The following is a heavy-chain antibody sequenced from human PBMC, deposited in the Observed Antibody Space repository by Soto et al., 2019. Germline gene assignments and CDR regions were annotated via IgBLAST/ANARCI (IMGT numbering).Heavy chain of an antibody. Sequence: LSLTCTVSGGSISSGGYYWSWIRQHPGKGLEWIGYIYYSGSTYYNPSLKSRVTISVDTSKNQFSLKLSSVTAADTAVYYCARDPYYGDYDWFDPWGQGTLVTVSS. V-gene: IGHV4-31*03. J-gene: IGHJ5*02. CDR1: GGSISSGGYY. CDR2: IYYSGST. D-gene: IGHD4-17*01. CDR3: ARDPYYGDYDWFDP.